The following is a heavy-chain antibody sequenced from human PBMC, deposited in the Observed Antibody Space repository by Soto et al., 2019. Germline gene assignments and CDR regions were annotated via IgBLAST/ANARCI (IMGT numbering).Heavy chain of an antibody. CDR3: ARDQGYCTNGVCYTVNDY. D-gene: IGHD2-8*01. V-gene: IGHV3-7*05. CDR2: IDRQGSEK. CDR1: GFTFSSYY. Sequence: GGALRLSYAASGFTFSSYYMTWGLPGPGKRLEWVANIDRQGSEKNYADSVRGRFTISRDNAGNSLFLQVSSLRAEDTAVYYCARDQGYCTNGVCYTVNDYWGQGALVTVSS. J-gene: IGHJ4*02.